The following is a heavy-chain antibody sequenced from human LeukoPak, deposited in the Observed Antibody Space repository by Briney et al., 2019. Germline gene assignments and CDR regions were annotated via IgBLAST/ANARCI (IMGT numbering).Heavy chain of an antibody. CDR2: INHSGST. CDR3: ARERRPTYYDFWSGYYI. J-gene: IGHJ4*02. D-gene: IGHD3-3*01. Sequence: SETLSLTCAVYGGSFSGYYWSWIRQPPGKGLEWIGEINHSGSTNYNPSLERRVTISVDTSKNQFSLKLSSVTAADTAVYYCARERRPTYYDFWSGYYIWGQGTLVTVSS. CDR1: GGSFSGYY. V-gene: IGHV4-34*01.